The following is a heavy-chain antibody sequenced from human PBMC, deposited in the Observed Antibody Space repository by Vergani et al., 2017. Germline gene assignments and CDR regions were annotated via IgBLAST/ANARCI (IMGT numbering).Heavy chain of an antibody. J-gene: IGHJ4*02. CDR2: ISGSGGST. D-gene: IGHD4-17*01. V-gene: IGHV3-23*04. CDR3: AKDGPELRHGGGDLSY. Sequence: EVQLVESGGGLVQPGGSLRLSCAASGFTFSSYWMSWVRQAPGKGLEWVSAISGSGGSTYYADSVKGRFTISRDNSKKTLYLQMNSLRAEDTAVYYCAKDGPELRHGGGDLSYWGQGTLVTVSS. CDR1: GFTFSSYW.